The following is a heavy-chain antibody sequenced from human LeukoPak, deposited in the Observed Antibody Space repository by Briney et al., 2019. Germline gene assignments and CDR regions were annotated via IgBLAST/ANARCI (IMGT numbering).Heavy chain of an antibody. V-gene: IGHV3-23*01. D-gene: IGHD3-10*01. J-gene: IGHJ3*02. CDR3: AKDPSSGFADGDAFDI. Sequence: PGGSPRLSCAASGFSFSYFAMSWVRQSPGKGLEWVAGINSGGGTTFYLDSVKGRFTISRDNPKTTLFLQMNSLRVDDTAVYFCAKDPSSGFADGDAFDIWGQGTRVTVSS. CDR1: GFSFSYFA. CDR2: INSGGGTT.